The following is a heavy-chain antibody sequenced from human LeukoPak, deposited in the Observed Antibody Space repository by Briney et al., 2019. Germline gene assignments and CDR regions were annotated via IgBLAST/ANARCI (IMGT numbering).Heavy chain of an antibody. V-gene: IGHV1-2*02. CDR2: INPNSGGT. CDR3: ARDRISDRGYYFDY. CDR1: GYTFTGYY. D-gene: IGHD3-22*01. J-gene: IGHJ4*02. Sequence: ASVTVSCKASGYTFTGYYMHWVRQAPGQGLEWMGWINPNSGGTNYAQKFQGRVTMTRDTSISTAYMELSRLRSDDTAVYYCARDRISDRGYYFDYWGQGTLVTVSS.